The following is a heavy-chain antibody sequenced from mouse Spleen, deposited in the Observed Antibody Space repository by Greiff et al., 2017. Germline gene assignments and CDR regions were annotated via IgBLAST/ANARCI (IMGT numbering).Heavy chain of an antibody. V-gene: IGHV1-19*01. D-gene: IGHD1-1*01. Sequence: EVQLQQSGPVLVKPGASVKMSCKASGYTFTDYYMNWVKQSHGKSLEWIGVINPYNGGTSYNQKFKGKATLTVDKSSSTAYMELNSLTSEDSAVYYCAKNYGSPTGTSMSLSDWYFDVWGTGTTVTVSS. CDR1: GYTFTDYY. J-gene: IGHJ1*03. CDR3: AKNYGSPTGTSMSLSDWYFDV. CDR2: INPYNGGT.